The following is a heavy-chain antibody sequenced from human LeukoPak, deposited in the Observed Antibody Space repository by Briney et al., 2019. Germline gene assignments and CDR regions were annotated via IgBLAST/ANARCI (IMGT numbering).Heavy chain of an antibody. J-gene: IGHJ5*02. D-gene: IGHD1-26*01. Sequence: PGGSLRLSCAASGFTFRNYWMHWVRQAPGKGPMWVSRINSDGTQRHYADSVKGRFTISRDNAKNILLLQMNDLRAEDTALYYCARVSSGSYAWGLGTLVTVSS. CDR2: INSDGTQR. CDR1: GFTFRNYW. CDR3: ARVSSGSYA. V-gene: IGHV3-74*01.